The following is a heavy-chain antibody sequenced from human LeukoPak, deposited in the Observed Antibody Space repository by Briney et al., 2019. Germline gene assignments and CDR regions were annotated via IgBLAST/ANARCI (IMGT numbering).Heavy chain of an antibody. CDR1: GGSISSYY. D-gene: IGHD1-26*01. Sequence: SETLSLTCTVSGGSISSYYWSWIRQPPGKGLEWIGYIYYSGSTNYHPSLQSRVTISVDTSKNQFSLKLSSVTAADTAVYYCARGGVDYFDYWGQGTLVTVSS. V-gene: IGHV4-59*01. J-gene: IGHJ4*02. CDR3: ARGGVDYFDY. CDR2: IYYSGST.